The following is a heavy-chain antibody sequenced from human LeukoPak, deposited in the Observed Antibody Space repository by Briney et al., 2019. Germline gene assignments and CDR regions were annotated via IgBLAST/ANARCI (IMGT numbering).Heavy chain of an antibody. V-gene: IGHV1-2*02. D-gene: IGHD1-26*01. J-gene: IGHJ4*02. CDR1: GYTFTDSY. CDR2: IVPNSGGT. CDR3: ATLGATSFDY. Sequence: ASVKVSCKTSGYTFTDSYIHWVRQAPGQGLEWMGWIVPNSGGTNYAQKFQGRVTMTRDTSISTAYMELSRLRYDDTAVYYCATLGATSFDYWGQGALVTVSS.